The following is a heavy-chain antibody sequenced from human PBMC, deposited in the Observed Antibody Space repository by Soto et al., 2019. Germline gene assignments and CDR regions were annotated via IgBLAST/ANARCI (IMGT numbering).Heavy chain of an antibody. V-gene: IGHV1-46*01. D-gene: IGHD2-2*01. CDR2: VNPSGGNT. Sequence: QVQLVQSGAEVKKPGASVKLSCEASGYTFTSYYMHWVRQAPGQGLEWMGTVNPSGGNTNYAQKFQGRVAMTWDTSTRTVYLELRGLQSDDTALYYCARLYIHAGSRDYWGQGTLVTVSS. CDR1: GYTFTSYY. J-gene: IGHJ4*02. CDR3: ARLYIHAGSRDY.